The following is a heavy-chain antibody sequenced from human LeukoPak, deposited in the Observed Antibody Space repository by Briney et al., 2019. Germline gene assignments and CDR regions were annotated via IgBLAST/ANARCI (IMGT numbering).Heavy chain of an antibody. V-gene: IGHV4-61*02. CDR3: ARSRERICTNPPCYVDLQAT. D-gene: IGHD2-8*01. CDR2: IYITESA. Sequence: PSETLSLTCTVSGGSISSGSYYWTWIRPPAGKGLVWIGRIYITESANYNSSLESRVTILVDTSKNQSSLKLSSVTAADTAIYYCARSRERICTNPPCYVDLQATWGQGALVTVSP. CDR1: GGSISSGSYY. J-gene: IGHJ4*02.